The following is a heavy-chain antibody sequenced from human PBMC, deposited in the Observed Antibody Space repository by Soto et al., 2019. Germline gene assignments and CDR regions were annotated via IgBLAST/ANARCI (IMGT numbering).Heavy chain of an antibody. CDR1: GFPFSNSA. V-gene: IGHV3-23*01. CDR2: IRDSDSGGST. CDR3: AKVRVGIDVDFDY. Sequence: GGSLRLSCAASGFPFSNSAMTWVRQSPAKGLEWVSTIRDSDSGGSTFYADPVKGRFTISRDDSKNTLYLQMSSLRAEETAMYYCAKVRVGIDVDFDYWGQGALVTVSS. J-gene: IGHJ4*02. D-gene: IGHD2-21*01.